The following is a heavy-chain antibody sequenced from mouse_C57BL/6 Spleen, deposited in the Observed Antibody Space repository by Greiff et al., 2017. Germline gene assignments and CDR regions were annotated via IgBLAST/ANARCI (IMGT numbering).Heavy chain of an antibody. D-gene: IGHD2-4*01. J-gene: IGHJ2*01. CDR2: INPYNGGT. CDR3: ARPNYDYLFDY. CDR1: GYTFTDYY. V-gene: IGHV1-19*01. Sequence: EVQLQQSGPVLVKPGASVKMSCKASGYTFTDYYMNWVKQSHGKSLEWIGVINPYNGGTSYNQKFKGKATLTVDKSSSTAYMELNSLTSEDSAVYYCARPNYDYLFDYWGQGTTLTVSS.